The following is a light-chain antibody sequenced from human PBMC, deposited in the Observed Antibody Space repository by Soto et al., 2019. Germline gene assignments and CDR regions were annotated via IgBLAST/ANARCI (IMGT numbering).Light chain of an antibody. Sequence: ILLTPSPCTLSVSPGERATLSCRASQSVSSNLAWYQQKPGQAPRLLLYGASTRATGIPARFSGSGSGTEFTLTISSLQYEDFAVYYCQQYNNWHPITCGQGTRLEIK. V-gene: IGKV3-15*01. CDR2: GAS. J-gene: IGKJ5*01. CDR3: QQYNNWHPIT. CDR1: QSVSSN.